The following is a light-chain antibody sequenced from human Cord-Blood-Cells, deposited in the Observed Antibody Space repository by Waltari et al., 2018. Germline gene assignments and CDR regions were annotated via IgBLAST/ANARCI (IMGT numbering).Light chain of an antibody. V-gene: IGKV6D-21*02. CDR2: YAS. CDR3: HQSSSLPIT. Sequence: IVLTQSPHFQAVPPTAKVTITCRASQSIGRSLPWYQQKPDQSPKLLIKYASQSISGVPSRFSGSGSGTDFTLTINSLEAEDAAAYYCHQSSSLPITFGQGTRLEIK. CDR1: QSIGRS. J-gene: IGKJ5*01.